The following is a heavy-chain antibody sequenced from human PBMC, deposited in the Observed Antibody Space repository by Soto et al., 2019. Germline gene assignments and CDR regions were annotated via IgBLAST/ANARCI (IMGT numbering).Heavy chain of an antibody. CDR3: ARGDVDTAMVIPSLYYYYYFGMDV. Sequence: QVQLVESGGGVVQPGRSLRLSCAASGFTFSSYAMHWVRQAPGKGLEWGAVISYDGSNKYYADSVKGPFTISRDNSKNTLYLQMNSLRANDTAVYYCARGDVDTAMVIPSLYYYYYFGMDVWGRGTTVTVSS. J-gene: IGHJ6*02. CDR2: ISYDGSNK. V-gene: IGHV3-30-3*01. D-gene: IGHD5-18*01. CDR1: GFTFSSYA.